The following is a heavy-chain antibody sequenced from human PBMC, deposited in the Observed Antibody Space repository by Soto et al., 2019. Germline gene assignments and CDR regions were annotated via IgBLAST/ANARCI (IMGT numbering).Heavy chain of an antibody. V-gene: IGHV3-23*01. J-gene: IGHJ5*02. CDR1: GLTLRSYA. D-gene: IGHD3-16*01. CDR2: ISGRSGGP. CDR3: AKGGTLTGGFDP. Sequence: EGQLLQSGGDLVQPGGSLRLSCAGSGLTLRSYAMTWIRQTPEKGLEWVSTISGRSGGPSYAYSVNGRFTASRDNSKKTLYLQTNSLRPDDTATYYCAKGGTLTGGFDPWGQGTLVTVAS.